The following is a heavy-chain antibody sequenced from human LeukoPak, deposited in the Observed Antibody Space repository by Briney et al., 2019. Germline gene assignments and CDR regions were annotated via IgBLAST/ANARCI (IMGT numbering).Heavy chain of an antibody. CDR3: ARDNGDGYRTH. Sequence: GGSLRLSCAASGFAVSSNYMSWVRQAPGKGLEWVSVTYSGGTTYYADSVKGRFTISRDNSKNTLHLQMNSLRAEDTAVYYCARDNGDGYRTHWGQGTLVTVSS. V-gene: IGHV3-66*01. J-gene: IGHJ4*02. D-gene: IGHD5-24*01. CDR1: GFAVSSNY. CDR2: TYSGGTT.